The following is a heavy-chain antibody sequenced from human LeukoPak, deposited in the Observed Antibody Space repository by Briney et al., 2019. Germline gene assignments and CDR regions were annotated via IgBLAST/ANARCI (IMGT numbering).Heavy chain of an antibody. CDR3: ARALERYYFDY. J-gene: IGHJ4*02. Sequence: SRTLSLTCSISGDAVSGEGVAWVWTRQSPSRGLEWLGKAYYLSKWFHIYAVSVQGRIIITLDTPNNQFSPLKNSVTPDDTAVYYCARALERYYFDYWGQGTLVTVSS. CDR2: AYYLSKWFH. CDR1: GDAVSGEGVA. D-gene: IGHD1-1*01. V-gene: IGHV6-1*01.